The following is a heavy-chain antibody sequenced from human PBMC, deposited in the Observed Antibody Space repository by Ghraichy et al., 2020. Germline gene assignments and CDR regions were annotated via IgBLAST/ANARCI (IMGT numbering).Heavy chain of an antibody. CDR1: GGSISSGSYY. CDR2: INTSGST. D-gene: IGHD2-21*02. V-gene: IGHV4-61*02. CDR3: AREIPYCGGVCNYFDS. J-gene: IGHJ4*02. Sequence: SQTLSLTCTVSGGSISSGSYYWSWIRQPAGKGLEWIGRINTSGSTFYNPSLKSRVTISVDTSKNHFPLKLSSVTAADTALYYCAREIPYCGGVCNYFDSWGQGTLVSVSS.